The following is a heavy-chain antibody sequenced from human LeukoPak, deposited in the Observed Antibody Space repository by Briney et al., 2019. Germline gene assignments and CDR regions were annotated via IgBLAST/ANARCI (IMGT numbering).Heavy chain of an antibody. CDR1: GFTFSSYS. Sequence: GGSLRLSCAASGFTFSSYSMNWVRQAPGKGLEWVSSISSSSSYIYYADLVKGRFTISRDNAKNSLYLQMNSLRAEDTAVYYCARDRLYDFWSGYPHFDYWGQGTLVTVSS. J-gene: IGHJ4*02. D-gene: IGHD3-3*01. CDR2: ISSSSSYI. V-gene: IGHV3-21*01. CDR3: ARDRLYDFWSGYPHFDY.